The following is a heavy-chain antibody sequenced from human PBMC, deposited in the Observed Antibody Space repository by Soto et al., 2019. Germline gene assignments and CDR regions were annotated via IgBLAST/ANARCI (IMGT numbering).Heavy chain of an antibody. J-gene: IGHJ4*02. D-gene: IGHD6-6*01. CDR2: IYYSGST. CDR1: GGSISSYY. Sequence: PSETLSLTCTVSGGSISSYYWSWIRQPPGKGLEWIGYIYYSGSTNYNPSLKSRVTISVDTSKNQFSLKLSSVTAADTAVYYCARHVEYSSSSWPIDYWGQGTLVTVS. CDR3: ARHVEYSSSSWPIDY. V-gene: IGHV4-59*08.